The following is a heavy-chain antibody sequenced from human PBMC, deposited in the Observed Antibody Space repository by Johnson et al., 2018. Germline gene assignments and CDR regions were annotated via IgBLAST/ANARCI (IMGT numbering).Heavy chain of an antibody. CDR3: ARAQGGDYLAEYFQH. V-gene: IGHV3-30-3*01. CDR2: ISDDGSNK. CDR1: GFTFSSYA. Sequence: QVQLVESGGRVVQPGRSLRLSCSASGFTFSSYAMHWVRQAPGKGLEWVAVISDDGSNKFYAESVKGRFTISRDNSKYTVYLQMHSLKAEDTAGFYCARAQGGDYLAEYFQHWGQGTLVTVSS. D-gene: IGHD4-17*01. J-gene: IGHJ1*01.